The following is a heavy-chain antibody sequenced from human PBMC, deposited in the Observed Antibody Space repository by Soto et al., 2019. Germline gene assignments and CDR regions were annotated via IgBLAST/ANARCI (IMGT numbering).Heavy chain of an antibody. CDR2: ISYSGST. V-gene: IGHV4-59*08. CDR1: GGSLNNYH. J-gene: IGHJ4*02. Sequence: QVQLQESGPGLVKPSETLFLTCTVSGGSLNNYHWSWIRQTPGKGLQWIAYISYSGSTNFNPSLESRVTISVDTSMNQFSLKLSSVTAADTAVYYCARHRGVGGTLLYYFDSWGQGTLVTVSS. CDR3: ARHRGVGGTLLYYFDS. D-gene: IGHD1-26*01.